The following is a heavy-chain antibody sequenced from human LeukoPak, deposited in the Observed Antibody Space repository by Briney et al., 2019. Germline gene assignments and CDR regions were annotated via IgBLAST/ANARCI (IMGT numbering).Heavy chain of an antibody. CDR1: GGSFSGYY. CDR2: IYYSGST. Sequence: SETLSLTCAVYGGSFSGYYWSWIRQTPGKGLEWIGSIYYSGSTYYNPSLKSRVTISVDTSKNQFSLKLSSVTAADTAVYYCARRMVRGVIKHYYYMDVWGKGTTVTISS. V-gene: IGHV4-34*01. D-gene: IGHD3-10*01. J-gene: IGHJ6*03. CDR3: ARRMVRGVIKHYYYMDV.